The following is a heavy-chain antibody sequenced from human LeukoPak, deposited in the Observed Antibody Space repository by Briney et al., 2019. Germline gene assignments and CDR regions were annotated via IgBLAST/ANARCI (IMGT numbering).Heavy chain of an antibody. CDR1: GFTFRSYA. J-gene: IGHJ4*02. Sequence: QPGRSLRLSCAASGFTFRSYAMHWVRQAPGKGLEWVAVISYDGSNKKYADSVKGRFTISRDNSKNTLYLQMNSLRAEDTAVYYCARGVRIAVAGNIDYWGQGTLVTVSS. CDR2: ISYDGSNK. CDR3: ARGVRIAVAGNIDY. V-gene: IGHV3-30*04. D-gene: IGHD6-19*01.